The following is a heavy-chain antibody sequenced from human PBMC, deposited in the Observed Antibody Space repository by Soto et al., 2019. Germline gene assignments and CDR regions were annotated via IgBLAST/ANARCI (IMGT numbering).Heavy chain of an antibody. D-gene: IGHD3-22*01. CDR1: GFTFSSYD. J-gene: IGHJ4*02. Sequence: GGSLRLSCAASGFTFSSYDMHWVRQATGKGLEWVSAIGTAGDTYYPGSVKGRFTISRENAKNSLYLQMNSLRAEDTAVYYCARVGLTYYYDSSGYRLHYYFDYWGQGTLVTVSS. CDR2: IGTAGDT. CDR3: ARVGLTYYYDSSGYRLHYYFDY. V-gene: IGHV3-13*01.